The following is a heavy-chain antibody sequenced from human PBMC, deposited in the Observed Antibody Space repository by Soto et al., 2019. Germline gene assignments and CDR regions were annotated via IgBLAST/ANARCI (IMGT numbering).Heavy chain of an antibody. J-gene: IGHJ6*02. CDR2: IYYSGST. V-gene: IGHV4-59*01. Sequence: SETLSLTCTVSGGSISSYYWSWIRQPPGKGLEWIGYIYYSGSTNYNPSLKSRVTISVDTSKNQFSPKLSSVTAADTAVYYCARGRGSGSSFYYYGMDVWGQGTTVTVSS. CDR3: ARGRGSGSSFYYYGMDV. D-gene: IGHD3-10*01. CDR1: GGSISSYY.